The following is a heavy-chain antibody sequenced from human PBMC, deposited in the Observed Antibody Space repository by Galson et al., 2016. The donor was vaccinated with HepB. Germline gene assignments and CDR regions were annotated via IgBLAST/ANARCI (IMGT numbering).Heavy chain of an antibody. V-gene: IGHV3-74*01. D-gene: IGHD6-13*01. Sequence: SLRLSFAASGFTFSNYWMHWVRQAPGKGLVWVSHITIDGSTTTYADSVKGRFTISRDNAKNTLYLQMNSLGAEDTAIYYCAVRYSSIWYFQHWGRGTLVSVSS. CDR3: AVRYSSIWYFQH. CDR2: ITIDGSTT. J-gene: IGHJ1*01. CDR1: GFTFSNYW.